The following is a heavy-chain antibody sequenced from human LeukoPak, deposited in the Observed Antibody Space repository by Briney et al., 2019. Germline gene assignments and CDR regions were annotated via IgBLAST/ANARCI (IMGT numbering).Heavy chain of an antibody. CDR1: GGSYSGYY. V-gene: IGHV4-34*01. J-gene: IGHJ4*02. Sequence: SETLSLTCAVYGGSYSGYYWSWIRQPPGKGLEWIGEINHSGSTNYNPSLKSRVTISVDTSKNQFSLKLSSVTAADTAVYYCARGDSGYDFVRYFDYWGQGTLVTVSS. CDR2: INHSGST. CDR3: ARGDSGYDFVRYFDY. D-gene: IGHD5-12*01.